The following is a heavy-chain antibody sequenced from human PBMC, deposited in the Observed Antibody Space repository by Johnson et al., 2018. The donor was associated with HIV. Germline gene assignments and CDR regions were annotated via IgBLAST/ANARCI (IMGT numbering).Heavy chain of an antibody. CDR1: GFTFSDYY. J-gene: IGHJ3*02. CDR3: ALGGSWYAFDI. D-gene: IGHD2-15*01. V-gene: IGHV3-11*01. Sequence: QVQLVESGGGVVQPGGSLRLSCAASGFTFSDYYMSWIRQAPGKGLEWISYISSSGSTIYYADSVKGRFTISRDNSKNTLYLQMNSLRAEDTAVYYCALGGSWYAFDIWGQGTMVTVSS. CDR2: ISSSGSTI.